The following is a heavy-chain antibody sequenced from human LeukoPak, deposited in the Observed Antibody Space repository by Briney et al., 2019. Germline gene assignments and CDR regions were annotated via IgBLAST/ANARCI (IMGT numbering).Heavy chain of an antibody. CDR2: INWNGGSI. Sequence: GGSLRLSCVASGFTFGDYPMHWVRQVPGKGLEWVSGINWNGGSIGYADSVKGRFTISRDNAKNSLYLQMNSLRAEDTALYYCAKDGRFSGSPYFYYMDVWGKGTTITVS. D-gene: IGHD1-26*01. J-gene: IGHJ6*03. CDR3: AKDGRFSGSPYFYYMDV. CDR1: GFTFGDYP. V-gene: IGHV3-9*01.